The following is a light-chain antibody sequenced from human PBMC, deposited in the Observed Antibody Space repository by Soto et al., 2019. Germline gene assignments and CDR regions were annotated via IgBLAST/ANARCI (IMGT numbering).Light chain of an antibody. J-gene: IGKJ5*01. CDR2: SAS. Sequence: EIVLTQSPATLSLSPCERATLSCRASQSVSSYLAWYQQKPGQAPRLLIYSASSRATGIPDRFSGSGSGADFTLTISSLEPEDFGVYYCQQRSNWPPITFGQGTRLEIK. V-gene: IGKV3-11*01. CDR3: QQRSNWPPIT. CDR1: QSVSSY.